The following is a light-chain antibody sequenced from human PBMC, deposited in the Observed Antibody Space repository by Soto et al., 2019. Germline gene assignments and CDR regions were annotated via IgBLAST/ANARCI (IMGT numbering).Light chain of an antibody. CDR1: QSVSSN. CDR2: GAS. J-gene: IGKJ4*01. V-gene: IGKV3-15*01. CDR3: QQYYTWPIT. Sequence: EIVMTQSPATLSVSPGEGVTLSCRASQSVSSNLAWYQQRPGQAPRLLIYGASTRATGIPARFSGSGSGTEFTLTISSLQSEDCAIYYCQQYYTWPITFGGGTKVDIK.